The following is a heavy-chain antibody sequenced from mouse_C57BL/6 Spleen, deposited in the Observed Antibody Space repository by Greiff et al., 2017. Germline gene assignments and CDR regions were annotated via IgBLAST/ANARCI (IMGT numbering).Heavy chain of an antibody. CDR1: GYTFTSYW. Sequence: QVHVKQPGTELVKPGASVKLSCKASGYTFTSYWMHWVKQRPGQGLEWIGNINPSNGGTNYNEKFKSKATLTVDKSSSTAYMQLSSLTSEDSAVYYCAGGRDYGSSYPYFDYWGQGTTLTVSS. J-gene: IGHJ2*01. D-gene: IGHD1-1*01. V-gene: IGHV1-53*01. CDR2: INPSNGGT. CDR3: AGGRDYGSSYPYFDY.